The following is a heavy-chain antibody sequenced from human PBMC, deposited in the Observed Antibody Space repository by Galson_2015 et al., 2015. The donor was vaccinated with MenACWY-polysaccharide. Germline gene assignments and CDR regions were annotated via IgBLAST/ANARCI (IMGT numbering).Heavy chain of an antibody. Sequence: SLRLSCAASGFTFSSYEMNWVRQAPGKGLEWVAVISYDGSNKYYADSVKGRFTISRDNSKNTLYLQMNSLRAEDTAVYYCARGVGYDSSGYYSYWGQGTLVTVSS. CDR2: ISYDGSNK. D-gene: IGHD3-22*01. V-gene: IGHV3-30-3*01. CDR3: ARGVGYDSSGYYSY. J-gene: IGHJ4*02. CDR1: GFTFSSYE.